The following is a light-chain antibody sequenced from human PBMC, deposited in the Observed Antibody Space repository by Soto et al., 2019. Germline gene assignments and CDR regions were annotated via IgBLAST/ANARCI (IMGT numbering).Light chain of an antibody. Sequence: EIVLTQSPGTLSLSPGERATLSFRASESVGSSHLAWYQQRPGQAPRLLIYGASSRATGIPDRFSGSGSGTDFTLSISRLEPEDFAVYYCQQYDNSWTFGQGTKV. CDR1: ESVGSSH. J-gene: IGKJ1*01. CDR2: GAS. CDR3: QQYDNSWT. V-gene: IGKV3-20*01.